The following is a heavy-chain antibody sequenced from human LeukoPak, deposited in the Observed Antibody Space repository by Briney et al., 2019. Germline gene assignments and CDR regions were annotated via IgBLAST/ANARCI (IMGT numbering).Heavy chain of an antibody. D-gene: IGHD4-11*01. CDR2: IYPGDSDT. V-gene: IGHV5-51*01. Sequence: GESLKISCRASGYSFTNYWIGWVRQMPGKRLEFMGIIYPGDSDTRYSPSFQGQVTISADKSINTAYLQWNSPKASDTAKYYCARAGYSNAWYGVDYWGQGTLVTVTS. CDR1: GYSFTNYW. J-gene: IGHJ4*02. CDR3: ARAGYSNAWYGVDY.